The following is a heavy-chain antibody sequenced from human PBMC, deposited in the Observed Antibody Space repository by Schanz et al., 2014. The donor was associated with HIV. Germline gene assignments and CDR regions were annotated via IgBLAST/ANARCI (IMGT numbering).Heavy chain of an antibody. V-gene: IGHV3-33*08. CDR2: IWFDGSNK. D-gene: IGHD2-15*01. CDR3: ARGGIWEWDQPDFDY. Sequence: VQLVESGGGVVQPGRSLRLSCAASGFTFSSYGFHWVRQAPGKGLEWVAIIWFDGSNKYYADSVKGRFTISRDKSKNTLYLQMNSLRVEDTAVYYCARGGIWEWDQPDFDYWGQGTLVTVSS. CDR1: GFTFSSYG. J-gene: IGHJ4*02.